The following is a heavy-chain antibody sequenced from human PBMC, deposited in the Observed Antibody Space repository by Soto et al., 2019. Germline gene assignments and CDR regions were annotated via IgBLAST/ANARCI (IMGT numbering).Heavy chain of an antibody. V-gene: IGHV3-7*04. D-gene: IGHD2-2*01. CDR1: GFTFSSNW. J-gene: IGHJ4*02. CDR3: AREVVVLRGASYFGY. Sequence: PGGSLRLSCVGSGFTFSSNWMTWVRQAPGKGLEWVANIRQDGSEINYVDSVKGRFTISRDNTKNSLYLQMNSLRAEDTAIYYCAREVVVLRGASYFGYWGPGTLVTVSS. CDR2: IRQDGSEI.